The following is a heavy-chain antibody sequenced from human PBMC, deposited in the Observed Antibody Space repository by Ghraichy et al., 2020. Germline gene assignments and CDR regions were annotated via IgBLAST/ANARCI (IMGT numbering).Heavy chain of an antibody. CDR2: IGSSGSTI. J-gene: IGHJ4*02. CDR1: GFTFSSYE. CDR3: AREYQAYCGGDCYSPTFDY. Sequence: LSLTCAASGFTFSSYEMNWVRQAPGKGLEWVSYIGSSGSTIYYADSVKGRFTISRDNAKNSLYLQMNSLRAEDTAVYYCAREYQAYCGGDCYSPTFDYWGQGTLVTVSS. V-gene: IGHV3-48*03. D-gene: IGHD2-21*01.